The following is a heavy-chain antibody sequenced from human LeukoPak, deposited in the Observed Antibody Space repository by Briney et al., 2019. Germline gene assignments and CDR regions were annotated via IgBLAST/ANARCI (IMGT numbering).Heavy chain of an antibody. J-gene: IGHJ4*02. V-gene: IGHV3-48*01. CDR1: GFTFSSYS. CDR3: ARVYSSSWTEY. Sequence: GGTLRLSCAASGFTFSSYSMNWVRQAPGKGLEWVSYISSSSSTIYYADSVKGRFTISRDNAKNSLYLQMNSLRAEDTAVYYCARVYSSSWTEYWGEGTLVTVSS. CDR2: ISSSSSTI. D-gene: IGHD6-13*01.